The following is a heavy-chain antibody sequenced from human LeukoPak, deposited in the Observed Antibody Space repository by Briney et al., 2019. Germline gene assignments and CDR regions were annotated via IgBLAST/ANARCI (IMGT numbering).Heavy chain of an antibody. CDR2: ISSSGSTI. V-gene: IGHV3-48*04. Sequence: GGSLRLSCAASGFTFSSYGMHWVRQAPGKGLEWVSYISSSGSTIYYADSVKGRFTISRDNAKNSLYLQMNSLRAEDTAVYYCASDTPWYIYYYYYMDVWGKGTTVTVSS. CDR3: ASDTPWYIYYYYYMDV. CDR1: GFTFSSYG. J-gene: IGHJ6*03. D-gene: IGHD1-1*01.